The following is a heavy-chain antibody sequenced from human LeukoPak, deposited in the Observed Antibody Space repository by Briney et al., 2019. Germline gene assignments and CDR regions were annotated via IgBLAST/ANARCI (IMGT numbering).Heavy chain of an antibody. V-gene: IGHV1-2*02. CDR3: ARGNYDFWSGYWVY. Sequence: ASVKVSCKASGYTFTGYYMHWVRQAPGQGLEWMGWINPNSGGTNYAQKFQGRVTMTRDTSISTAYMELSRLRSDDTAVYYCARGNYDFWSGYWVYWGQGTLVTVSS. CDR2: INPNSGGT. CDR1: GYTFTGYY. D-gene: IGHD3-3*01. J-gene: IGHJ4*02.